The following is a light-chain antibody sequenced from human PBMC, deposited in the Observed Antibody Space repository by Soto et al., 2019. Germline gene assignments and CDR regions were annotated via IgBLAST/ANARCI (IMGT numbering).Light chain of an antibody. CDR3: TSYTRTTTLVV. CDR2: GVN. V-gene: IGLV2-14*01. CDR1: SSDVGGYNY. Sequence: QSALTQPASVSGSPGQSITISCTGTSSDVGGYNYVSWYQQHPGKTPKLIIYGVNNRPSGVSDRFSGSKSGNTASLIISGLQAEDEADYYCTSYTRTTTLVVFGGGTKVTVL. J-gene: IGLJ3*02.